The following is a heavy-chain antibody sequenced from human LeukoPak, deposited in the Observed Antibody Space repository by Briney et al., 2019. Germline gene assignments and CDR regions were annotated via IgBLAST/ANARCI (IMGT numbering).Heavy chain of an antibody. CDR2: IYSGGST. J-gene: IGHJ6*02. D-gene: IGHD3-22*01. CDR1: GFAVNSNY. V-gene: IGHV3-66*02. Sequence: PGGSLRLSCAASGFAVNSNYMSWVRQAPGKGLEWVSVIYSGGSTYYADSVKGRFTISRDNSKNTLYLQMNSLRAEDTAVYYCARDISPYYYDSRPYPLYYYYGMDVWGQGTTVTVSS. CDR3: ARDISPYYYDSRPYPLYYYYGMDV.